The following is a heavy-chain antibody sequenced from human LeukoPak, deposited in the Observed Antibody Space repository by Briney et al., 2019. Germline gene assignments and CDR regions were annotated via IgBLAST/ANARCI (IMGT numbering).Heavy chain of an antibody. CDR1: GGLISSSTTYY. CDR3: ARQPVVNRSAVASNFDY. D-gene: IGHD6-19*01. Sequence: PSETLSLTCSVSGGLISSSTTYYCAWIRQPPGKGLEWIGSIYVNGITDYTASLESRVTVSVDTYNNRFSLRLTSLSAADTAVYYCARQPVVNRSAVASNFDYWGQGTLVTVSS. V-gene: IGHV4-39*01. J-gene: IGHJ4*02. CDR2: IYVNGIT.